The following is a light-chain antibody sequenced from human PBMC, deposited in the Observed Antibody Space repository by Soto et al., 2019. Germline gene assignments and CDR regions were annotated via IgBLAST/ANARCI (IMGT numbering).Light chain of an antibody. CDR2: GAS. Sequence: EIVLTQSPGTLSLSPGERATLSCRASQSVSNNYLAWYQQKPGQAPRLLIYGASNGATGIPDRFSGSGSGTDFTLTISRLEPEDFAVYYCQQYGSSGTFGQGT. V-gene: IGKV3-20*01. J-gene: IGKJ1*01. CDR1: QSVSNNY. CDR3: QQYGSSGT.